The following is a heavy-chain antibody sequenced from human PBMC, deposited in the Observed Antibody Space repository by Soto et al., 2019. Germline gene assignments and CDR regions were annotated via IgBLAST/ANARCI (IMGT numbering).Heavy chain of an antibody. CDR2: ISGSGGST. J-gene: IGHJ6*03. Sequence: GGSLRLSCAASGFTFSSYAMSWVRQAPGKGLEWVSAISGSGGSTYYADSVKGRFTISRDNSKNTLYLQTNSLRAEDTAVYYCAKVGGGYYYYYMDVWGKGTTVTVSS. CDR3: AKVGGGYYYYYMDV. V-gene: IGHV3-23*01. CDR1: GFTFSSYA. D-gene: IGHD3-16*01.